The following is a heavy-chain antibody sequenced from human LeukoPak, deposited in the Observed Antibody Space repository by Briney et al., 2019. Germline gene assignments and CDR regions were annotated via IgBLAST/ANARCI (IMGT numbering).Heavy chain of an antibody. CDR1: GFTFSSYW. V-gene: IGHV3-7*04. J-gene: IGHJ4*02. Sequence: GGSLRLSCAASGFTFSSYWMSWVRQAPGKGLEWVANIKQDGSEKYYVDSVKGRFTISRDNSKNTLYLQMNSLRAEDTAVYYCARGGGYDILTGYRDRYYFDYWGQGTLVTVSS. CDR2: IKQDGSEK. CDR3: ARGGGYDILTGYRDRYYFDY. D-gene: IGHD3-9*01.